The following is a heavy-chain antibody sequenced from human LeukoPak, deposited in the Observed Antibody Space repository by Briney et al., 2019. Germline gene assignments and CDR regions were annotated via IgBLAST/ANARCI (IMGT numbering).Heavy chain of an antibody. CDR1: GGSFSGYY. Sequence: SETLSLTCAVYGGSFSGYYWSWIRQPPGKGLEWIGEINHSGSTNYNPSLKSRVTISVDTSKNQFSLKLSSVTAADTAVYYCARGRRLMVRGWFDYWGQGTLVTVSP. D-gene: IGHD3-10*01. CDR3: ARGRRLMVRGWFDY. CDR2: INHSGST. V-gene: IGHV4-34*01. J-gene: IGHJ4*02.